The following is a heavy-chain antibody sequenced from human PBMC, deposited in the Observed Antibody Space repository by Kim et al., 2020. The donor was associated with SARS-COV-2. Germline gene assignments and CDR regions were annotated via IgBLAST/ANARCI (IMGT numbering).Heavy chain of an antibody. Sequence: GGSLRLSCAASGFTFSNAWMSWVRQAPGKGLEWVGRIKSKTDGGTTDYAAPVKGRFTISRDDSKNTLYLQMNSLKTEDTAVYYCTRSSGYDFWSGYYLGDYWGQGTLVTISS. CDR1: GFTFSNAW. V-gene: IGHV3-15*01. CDR3: TRSSGYDFWSGYYLGDY. CDR2: IKSKTDGGTT. J-gene: IGHJ4*02. D-gene: IGHD3-3*01.